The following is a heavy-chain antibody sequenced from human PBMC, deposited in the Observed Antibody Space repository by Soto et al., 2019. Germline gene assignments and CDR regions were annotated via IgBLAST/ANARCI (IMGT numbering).Heavy chain of an antibody. V-gene: IGHV3-72*01. CDR1: GFTLSNYY. CDR3: ARSGSDYVDY. D-gene: IGHD3-3*01. Sequence: EVQLVESGGGWVQPGGSLRLSCAVSGFTLSNYYMDWVRQAPGKGLEWVGRTRNKASGYSTEYAASVKGRFTISRDESKNSLFLQMNSLKTEDTAVYYCARSGSDYVDYWGQGTLVTVSS. CDR2: TRNKASGYST. J-gene: IGHJ4*02.